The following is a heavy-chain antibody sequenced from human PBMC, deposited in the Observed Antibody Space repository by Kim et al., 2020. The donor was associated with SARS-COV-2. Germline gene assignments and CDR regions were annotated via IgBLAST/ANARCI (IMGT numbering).Heavy chain of an antibody. CDR2: FDPEDGET. CDR1: GYTLTELS. D-gene: IGHD3-16*02. J-gene: IGHJ5*02. CDR3: ALMITFGGVIIWFDP. V-gene: IGHV1-24*01. Sequence: ASVKVSCKVSGYTLTELSMHWVRQAPGKGLEWMGGFDPEDGETIYAQKFQGRVTMTEDTSTDTAYMELSRLRSEDTAVYYCALMITFGGVIIWFDPWGQGTLVTVSS.